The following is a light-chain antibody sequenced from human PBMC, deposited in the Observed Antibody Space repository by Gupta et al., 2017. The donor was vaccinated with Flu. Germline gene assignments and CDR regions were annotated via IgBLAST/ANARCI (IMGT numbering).Light chain of an antibody. CDR1: QSLGSTT. Sequence: EVVLTQSPVALSLSTRASATLLCRAGQSLGSTTLAWYRHIPGHGPSLLIYGASRRATGIPDRFSGSGSGTDFSLTISRLEPEDAAFYFCQHYGSSPPRYTFGQGTKLEIK. J-gene: IGKJ2*01. V-gene: IGKV3-20*01. CDR3: QHYGSSPPRYT. CDR2: GAS.